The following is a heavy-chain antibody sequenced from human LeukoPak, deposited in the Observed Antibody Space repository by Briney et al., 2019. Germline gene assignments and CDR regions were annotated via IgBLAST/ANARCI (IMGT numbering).Heavy chain of an antibody. D-gene: IGHD3-10*01. J-gene: IGHJ4*02. V-gene: IGHV3-7*01. CDR3: ASGAYYYGSGSYYRRGHFDY. CDR1: GFTFSNYW. CDR2: IKEDGSEK. Sequence: GGSLRLSCAASGFTFSNYWMSWVRQAPGKGLEWVANIKEDGSEKNYVDSVKGRFIISRDNAKSSVYLQMNSLRAEDTGVYYCASGAYYYGSGSYYRRGHFDYWGQGTLVTVSS.